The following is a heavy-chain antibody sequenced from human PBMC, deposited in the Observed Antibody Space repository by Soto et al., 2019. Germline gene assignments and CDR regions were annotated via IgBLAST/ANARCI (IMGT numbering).Heavy chain of an antibody. J-gene: IGHJ6*03. Sequence: PGGSLRLSCGAAGFAFSSYSMNWVRQAPGKGLEWVSSISSSSSYIYYADSVKGRFTISRDNAKNSLYLQMNSLRAEDTAVYYCAREGAPDYYYYYMDVWGKGTTVTVSS. V-gene: IGHV3-21*01. CDR2: ISSSSSYI. CDR1: GFAFSSYS. CDR3: AREGAPDYYYYYMDV.